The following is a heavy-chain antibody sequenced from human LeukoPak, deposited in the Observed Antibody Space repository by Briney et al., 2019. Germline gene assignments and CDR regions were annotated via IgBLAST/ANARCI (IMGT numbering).Heavy chain of an antibody. J-gene: IGHJ6*03. CDR1: GGSISSYY. CDR2: IYYSGST. CDR3: ARDRGYYVSSGYYSDYYYYYYMDV. V-gene: IGHV4-59*01. Sequence: SETLSLTCTVSGGSISSYYWSWIRQPPGKGLEWIGYIYYSGSTNYNPSLKSRVTISVDTSKNQFSLKLSSVTAADTAVYYCARDRGYYVSSGYYSDYYYYYYMDVWGKGTTVTISS. D-gene: IGHD3-22*01.